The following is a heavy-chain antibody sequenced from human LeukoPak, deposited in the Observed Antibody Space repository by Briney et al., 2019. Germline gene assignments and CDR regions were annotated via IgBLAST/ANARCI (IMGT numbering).Heavy chain of an antibody. CDR1: GFTFSSYA. CDR2: ISYDGSNK. Sequence: GGSLRLSCAASGFTFSSYAMHWVRQAPGKGLEWVAVISYDGSNKYYADAVKGRFTISRDNSKNTLYLQMNSLRAEDTAVYYCARGPERTGVGTRYYYDMDVWGQGTTVTVSS. V-gene: IGHV3-30-3*01. CDR3: ARGPERTGVGTRYYYDMDV. J-gene: IGHJ6*02. D-gene: IGHD2-8*01.